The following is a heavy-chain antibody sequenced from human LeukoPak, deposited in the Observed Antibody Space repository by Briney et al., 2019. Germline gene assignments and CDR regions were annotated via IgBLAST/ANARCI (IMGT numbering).Heavy chain of an antibody. CDR3: AKDIPRSGWAFDY. J-gene: IGHJ4*02. CDR1: GFTFSNYA. Sequence: GGSLRLSCAASGFTFSNYAMSWVRQAPGKGLEWVSHISDSGGSTDYADSVKGRFTISRDNSKNTLYLQMNSLRVEDTAVYYCAKDIPRSGWAFDYWGQGTLVTVPS. CDR2: ISDSGGST. V-gene: IGHV3-23*01. D-gene: IGHD6-25*01.